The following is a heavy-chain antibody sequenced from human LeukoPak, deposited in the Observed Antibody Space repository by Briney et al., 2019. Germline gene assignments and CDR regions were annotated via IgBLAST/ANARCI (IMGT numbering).Heavy chain of an antibody. D-gene: IGHD3-9*01. CDR2: ISSDGSHK. CDR3: AKGSIDWYYFDY. Sequence: PGGSLRLSCAASGFSFSTYDMHWARQAPGKGLEWVAVISSDGSHKYWADSVKGRFTISRDNSKNTVYLQMNSLRAEDTAVYYCAKGSIDWYYFDYWGQGTLVTVSS. V-gene: IGHV3-30*18. CDR1: GFSFSTYD. J-gene: IGHJ4*02.